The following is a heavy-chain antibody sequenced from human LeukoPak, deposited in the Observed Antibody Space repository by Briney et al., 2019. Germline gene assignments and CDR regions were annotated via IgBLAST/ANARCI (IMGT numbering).Heavy chain of an antibody. D-gene: IGHD5-18*01. V-gene: IGHV1-69*06. CDR2: ITPILGTP. Sequence: ASVKVSCKASGGTFSNYAINWVRQAPGQGLEWMGGITPILGTPNYLQKFQGRVTITADKSTRTAYMELSRLRSEDTAIYYCARASSDDTAMATPFAYWGQGTLVTVSS. CDR3: ARASSDDTAMATPFAY. J-gene: IGHJ4*02. CDR1: GGTFSNYA.